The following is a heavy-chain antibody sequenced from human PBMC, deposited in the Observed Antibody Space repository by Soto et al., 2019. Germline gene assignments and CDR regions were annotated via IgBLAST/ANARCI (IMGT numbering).Heavy chain of an antibody. CDR2: ISGSGITT. V-gene: IGHV3-23*01. Sequence: GGSLRLSCAASGFIFSSYDMSWVRQAPGKGLEWVSSISGSGITTYYADSVKGRFTISRDNSQNTLHLQMNSLRADDTAVYYSAEGGLVIPPAAKFDHWGQGTLVTVSS. CDR3: AEGGLVIPPAAKFDH. CDR1: GFIFSSYD. D-gene: IGHD2-2*01. J-gene: IGHJ4*02.